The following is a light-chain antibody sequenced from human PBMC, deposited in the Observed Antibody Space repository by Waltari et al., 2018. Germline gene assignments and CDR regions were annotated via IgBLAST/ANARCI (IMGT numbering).Light chain of an antibody. CDR2: DAA. V-gene: IGKV1-5*01. CDR1: EDINTW. CDR3: LQDYNYPLT. J-gene: IGKJ4*01. Sequence: DVQMTQSPSTLPASVGDRVTITSRASEDINTWLAWYQQKPGKAPKLLISDAASLKSGVPSRFSGSGSGTDFTLTISSLQPEDSATYYCLQDYNYPLTFGGGTKVEIK.